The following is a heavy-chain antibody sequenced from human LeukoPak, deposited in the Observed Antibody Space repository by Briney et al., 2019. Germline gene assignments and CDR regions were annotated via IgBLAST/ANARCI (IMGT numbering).Heavy chain of an antibody. V-gene: IGHV3-30-3*01. D-gene: IGHD1-26*01. CDR2: ISYDGSNK. CDR1: GFTFSSYA. J-gene: IGHJ4*02. Sequence: GGSLRLSCAASGFTFSSYAMHWVRQAPGKGLEWVAVISYDGSNKYCADSVKGRFTISRDNSKNTLYLQMNSLRAEDTAVYYCARKSGRNTFDYWGQGTLVTVSS. CDR3: ARKSGRNTFDY.